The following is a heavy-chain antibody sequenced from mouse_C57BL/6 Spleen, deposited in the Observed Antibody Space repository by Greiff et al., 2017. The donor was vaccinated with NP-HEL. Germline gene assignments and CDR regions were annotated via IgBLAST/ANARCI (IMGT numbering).Heavy chain of an antibody. Sequence: VQLQESGAELVRPGASVTLSCKASGYTFTDYEMHWVKQTPVHGLEWIGAIDPETGGTAYNQKFKGKAILTADKSSSTAYMELRSLTSEDSAVYYCTTVVATYYYFDYWGQGTTLTVSS. D-gene: IGHD1-1*01. CDR2: IDPETGGT. CDR1: GYTFTDYE. J-gene: IGHJ2*01. CDR3: TTVVATYYYFDY. V-gene: IGHV1-15*01.